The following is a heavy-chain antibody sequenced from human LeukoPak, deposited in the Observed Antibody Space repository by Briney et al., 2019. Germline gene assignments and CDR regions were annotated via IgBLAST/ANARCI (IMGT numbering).Heavy chain of an antibody. CDR2: ISYDGSNK. J-gene: IGHJ6*02. V-gene: IGHV3-30*18. CDR1: GFTFSSYG. Sequence: PGRSLRLSCAASGFTFSSYGMHWVRQAPGKGLEWVAVISYDGSNKYYADSVKGRFTISRDNSKNTLYLQMNSLRAEDTAVYYCANKPEWEPRSYGMDVWGQGTTVTVSS. D-gene: IGHD1-26*01. CDR3: ANKPEWEPRSYGMDV.